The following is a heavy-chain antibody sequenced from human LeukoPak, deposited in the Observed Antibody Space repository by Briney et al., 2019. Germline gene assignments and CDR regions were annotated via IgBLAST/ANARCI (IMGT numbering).Heavy chain of an antibody. CDR3: ARVRVRAVLITYYYYSMDV. V-gene: IGHV3-21*01. J-gene: IGHJ6*02. D-gene: IGHD3-10*01. Sequence: GGSLRLSCAGSGFTFSRYSMNWFRQAPGKGLERVSSISSRSANIFYADSVKGRFTISRDNAKNSLYLQMNSLRPEDTAVYYCARVRVRAVLITYYYYSMDVWGQGTTVTVSS. CDR1: GFTFSRYS. CDR2: ISSRSANI.